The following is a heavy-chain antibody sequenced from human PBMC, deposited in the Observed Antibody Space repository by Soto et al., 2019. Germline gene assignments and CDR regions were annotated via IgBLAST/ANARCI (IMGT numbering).Heavy chain of an antibody. V-gene: IGHV1-69*01. Sequence: QVQLVQSGAEVKQPGSSVKVSCKTSGGTFSTYAIYWVRQAPGQGLEWMGAIIPLFGTADYAQKFQGRVTITADESTSTASMELSSLRSEDTAVYYWARPKCSYSSGYYYVDYWGQGTLVTVSS. J-gene: IGHJ4*02. CDR3: ARPKCSYSSGYYYVDY. CDR1: GGTFSTYA. CDR2: IIPLFGTA. D-gene: IGHD6-19*01.